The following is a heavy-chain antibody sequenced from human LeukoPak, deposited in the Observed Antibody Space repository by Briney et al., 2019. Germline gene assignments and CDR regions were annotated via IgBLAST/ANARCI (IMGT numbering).Heavy chain of an antibody. V-gene: IGHV3-48*01. CDR3: ARDRGSGWTYYMDV. CDR2: ISSSSSTI. J-gene: IGHJ6*03. CDR1: GFTFSSYS. Sequence: GGSLRLSCAASGFTFSSYSMNWVRQAPGKGLEWVSYISSSSSTIYYADSVKGRFTISRDNAKNSLYLQMNSLRAEDTALYHCARDRGSGWTYYMDVWGKGTTVTVSS. D-gene: IGHD6-19*01.